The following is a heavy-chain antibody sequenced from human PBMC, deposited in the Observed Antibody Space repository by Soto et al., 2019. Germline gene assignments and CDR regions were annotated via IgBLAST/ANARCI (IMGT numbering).Heavy chain of an antibody. CDR2: IYPGDSDT. V-gene: IGHV5-51*01. Sequence: GESLKISCKDSGYSFSNYCIAWVRQMPRKGLEWMGIIYPGDSDTRYSPSFQGQVTISADKSISTAYLQWSSLKASDTAMYYCARPSHGSSSGWYMAFDIWGQGTMVTVSS. J-gene: IGHJ3*02. D-gene: IGHD6-19*01. CDR3: ARPSHGSSSGWYMAFDI. CDR1: GYSFSNYC.